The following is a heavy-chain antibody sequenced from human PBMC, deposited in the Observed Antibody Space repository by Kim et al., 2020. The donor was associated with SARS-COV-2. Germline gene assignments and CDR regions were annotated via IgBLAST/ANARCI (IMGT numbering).Heavy chain of an antibody. CDR3: AKGKSNNKSFVDY. CDR2: VSGSGGRT. CDR1: GFTFSSYA. V-gene: IGHV3-23*01. Sequence: GGSLRLSCAASGFTFSSYAMSWVRQAPGKGPEWVSLVSGSGGRTYYADSVKGRFAISRDNSKKTLYLQMNSLRAEDTALYYCAKGKSNNKSFVDYWGQGTLVTVS. J-gene: IGHJ4*02. D-gene: IGHD1-1*01.